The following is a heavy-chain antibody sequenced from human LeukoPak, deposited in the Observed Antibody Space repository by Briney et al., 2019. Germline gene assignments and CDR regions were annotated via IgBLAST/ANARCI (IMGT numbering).Heavy chain of an antibody. CDR3: ARDPWTNSDYDGFDY. Sequence: GGSLRLSCAASGFTFSSYRMNWVRQAPGRGLEWVSSISSSSSYIYYADSVKGRFTISRDNAKNSQYLQMISLRAEDTAVYYCARDPWTNSDYDGFDYWGQGTLVTVAS. V-gene: IGHV3-21*01. D-gene: IGHD5-12*01. CDR1: GFTFSSYR. CDR2: ISSSSSYI. J-gene: IGHJ4*02.